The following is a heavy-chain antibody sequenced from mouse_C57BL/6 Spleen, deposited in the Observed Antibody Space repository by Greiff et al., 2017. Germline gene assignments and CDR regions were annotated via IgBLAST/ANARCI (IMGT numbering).Heavy chain of an antibody. D-gene: IGHD2-5*01. CDR2: IYPGSGST. V-gene: IGHV1-55*01. Sequence: VQLQQPGAELVKPGASVKMSCKASGYTFPSYWITWVKQRPGQGLEWIGDIYPGSGSTNYNEKFKSKATLTVDTSSSTAYMQLSSLTSEDSAVYYCARGGYSNYVAWFAYWGQGTLVTVSA. CDR3: ARGGYSNYVAWFAY. J-gene: IGHJ3*01. CDR1: GYTFPSYW.